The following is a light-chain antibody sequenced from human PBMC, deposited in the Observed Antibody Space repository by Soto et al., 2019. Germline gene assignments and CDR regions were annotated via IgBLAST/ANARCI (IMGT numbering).Light chain of an antibody. V-gene: IGKV3-20*01. CDR3: QHYNNWPRT. J-gene: IGKJ1*01. Sequence: EIVLTQSPGTLSLSPGERATLSCRASQSVSSSYLAWYQQKPGQAPRLLIFSASSRATGIPDRFSGSGFGTDFTLTISRLEPEDFAVYYCQHYNNWPRTFGQGTKVEIK. CDR2: SAS. CDR1: QSVSSSY.